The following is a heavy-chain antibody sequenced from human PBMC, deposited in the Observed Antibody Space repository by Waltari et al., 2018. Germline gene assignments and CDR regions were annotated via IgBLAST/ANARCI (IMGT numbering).Heavy chain of an antibody. CDR2: IYYSGST. J-gene: IGHJ5*02. Sequence: QVQLQESGPGLVKPSETLSLTCTFSGGSISSHYWSWIRQPPGKGLEWIGYIYYSGSTNYNPSLKSRVTISVDTSKNQFSLKLSSVTAADTAVYYCARASYSSSSWFDPWGQGTLVTVSS. CDR3: ARASYSSSSWFDP. CDR1: GGSISSHY. D-gene: IGHD6-13*01. V-gene: IGHV4-59*11.